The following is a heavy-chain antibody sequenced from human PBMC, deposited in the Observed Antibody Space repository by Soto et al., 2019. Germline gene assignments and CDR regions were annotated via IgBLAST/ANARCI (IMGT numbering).Heavy chain of an antibody. CDR3: ILDILNGYPHGGNWFDP. D-gene: IGHD3-9*01. V-gene: IGHV3-15*07. Sequence: GGSLRLSCAASGFTFSNAWMNWVRQAPGKGLEWVGRIKSKTDGGTTDYAAPVKGRFTISRDDSKNTLYLQMNSLKTEDTAVYYCILDILNGYPHGGNWFDPWGQGTLVTVSS. CDR1: GFTFSNAW. J-gene: IGHJ5*02. CDR2: IKSKTDGGTT.